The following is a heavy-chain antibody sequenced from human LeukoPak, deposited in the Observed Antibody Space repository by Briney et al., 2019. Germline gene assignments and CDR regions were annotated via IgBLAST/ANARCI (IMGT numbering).Heavy chain of an antibody. V-gene: IGHV3-30-3*01. CDR1: GFTFSSYA. D-gene: IGHD3-10*01. J-gene: IGHJ4*02. CDR2: ISYDGSNK. CDR3: ARDRSTMVRGVIYY. Sequence: PGGSLRLSCAASGFTFSSYAMHWVRQAPGKGLEWVAVISYDGSNKYYADSVKGRFTISRDNSKNTLYLQMNSLRAEDTAVYYCARDRSTMVRGVIYYWGQGTLVTVSS.